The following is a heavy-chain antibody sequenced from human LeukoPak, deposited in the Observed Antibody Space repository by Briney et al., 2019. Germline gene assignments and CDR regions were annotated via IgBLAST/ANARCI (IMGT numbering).Heavy chain of an antibody. CDR3: ARGFKQIAAPRYYYYYYMDV. Sequence: ASVKVSSTASGYTFTVYYMHSVRQAPGQGLERMGWINPNSGGTNYAQKFQGRVTMTRDTSISTAYMELSRLRSDDTAVYYCARGFKQIAAPRYYYYYYMDVWGKGTTVTVSS. D-gene: IGHD6-13*01. J-gene: IGHJ6*03. CDR2: INPNSGGT. V-gene: IGHV1-2*02. CDR1: GYTFTVYY.